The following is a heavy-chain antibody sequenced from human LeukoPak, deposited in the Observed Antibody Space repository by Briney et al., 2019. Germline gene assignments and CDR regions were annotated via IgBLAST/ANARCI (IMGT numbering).Heavy chain of an antibody. Sequence: ASVKVSCKASGYTFTSYDVNGVRQATGQGLEWMGWMNPNSGNTGYAQKFQGRVTMTRNTSISTAYMELSSLRSEDTAVYYCARGGLTFDAFDISGQGTMVTVSS. D-gene: IGHD3-16*01. CDR1: GYTFTSYD. CDR3: ARGGLTFDAFDI. CDR2: MNPNSGNT. V-gene: IGHV1-8*01. J-gene: IGHJ3*02.